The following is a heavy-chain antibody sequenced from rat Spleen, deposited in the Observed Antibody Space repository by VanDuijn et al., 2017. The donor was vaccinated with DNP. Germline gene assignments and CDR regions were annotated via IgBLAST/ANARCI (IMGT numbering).Heavy chain of an antibody. D-gene: IGHD5-1*01. J-gene: IGHJ4*01. V-gene: IGHV2S75*01. Sequence: QVHLKESGPGLVQASETLSLTCTVSGFSLTNYGVIWVRQSPGKGLEWLGIIWGHGNTDYNSALKSRLSINRDTSKSQVFLKMNSLQTDDTAIYYCTRESWGYVMDAWGQGASVTVSS. CDR1: GFSLTNYG. CDR2: IWGHGNT. CDR3: TRESWGYVMDA.